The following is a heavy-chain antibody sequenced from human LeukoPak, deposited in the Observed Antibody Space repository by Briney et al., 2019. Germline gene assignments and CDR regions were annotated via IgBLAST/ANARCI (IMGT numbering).Heavy chain of an antibody. D-gene: IGHD4-11*01. CDR3: NVDYSIPLYYMDV. CDR2: IRSKAYGGTT. J-gene: IGHJ6*03. V-gene: IGHV3-49*03. CDR1: GFTFGDYA. Sequence: GSLRLSCTASGFTFGDYAMSWFRQAPGKGLEWVGFIRSKAYGGTTEYAASVKGRFTISRDDSKSIAYLQMNSLKTEDTAVYYCNVDYSIPLYYMDVWGKGTTVTVSS.